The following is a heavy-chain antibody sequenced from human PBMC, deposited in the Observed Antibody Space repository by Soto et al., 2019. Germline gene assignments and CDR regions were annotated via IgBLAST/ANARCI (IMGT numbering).Heavy chain of an antibody. CDR1: GFTFSTHA. J-gene: IGHJ4*02. CDR2: VSFDGSNK. V-gene: IGHV3-30-3*01. Sequence: QVQLVESGGGVVQPGRSLRLSCAASGFTFSTHAMHWVRQAPGKGLECVAIVSFDGSNKYYAESVKGRFTISRDNSKNTLYLQMSGLTPEHTAVYYCARDQAGITTTGGGRIDHWGQGTLVTVSS. D-gene: IGHD1-20*01. CDR3: ARDQAGITTTGGGRIDH.